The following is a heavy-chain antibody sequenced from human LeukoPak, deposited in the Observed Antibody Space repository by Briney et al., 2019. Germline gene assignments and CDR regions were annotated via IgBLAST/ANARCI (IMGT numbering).Heavy chain of an antibody. J-gene: IGHJ4*02. D-gene: IGHD2-8*01. Sequence: SETLSLTCTVSGGSISSYYWSWIRQPPGKGLEWIGYIYYSGSTNYNPSLKSRVTISVDTSKNQFSLKLSSVPAADTAVYYCARRGYCTKGVCSRYFDYWGQGTLVTVSS. CDR2: IYYSGST. CDR3: ARRGYCTKGVCSRYFDY. V-gene: IGHV4-59*12. CDR1: GGSISSYY.